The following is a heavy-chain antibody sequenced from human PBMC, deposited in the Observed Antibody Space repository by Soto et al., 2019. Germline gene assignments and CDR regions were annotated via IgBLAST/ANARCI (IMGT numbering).Heavy chain of an antibody. V-gene: IGHV4-39*01. CDR1: GGSIRSSSYY. CDR2: IYYSGST. Sequence: SETLSLTCTFSGGSIRSSSYYLGWIRQPPGKGLEWIGGIYYSGSTYYNPSLKSRVTISVDTSKNQFSLKLSSVTAADTAVFYCARQPRILPGYSGHLDYWGQGTLVTVS. J-gene: IGHJ4*02. CDR3: ARQPRILPGYSGHLDY. D-gene: IGHD3-9*01.